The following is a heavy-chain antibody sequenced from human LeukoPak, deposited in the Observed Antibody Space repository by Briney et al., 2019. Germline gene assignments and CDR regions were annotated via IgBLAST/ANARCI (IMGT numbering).Heavy chain of an antibody. CDR2: ISGSGGST. CDR3: AKASHYGVVLTGRFTARLYYFDY. CDR1: GFTFSSYA. D-gene: IGHD3-9*01. Sequence: GGSLRLSCAASGFTFSSYAMTWVRQAPGKGLEWVSSISGSGGSTYYADSVKGRFTISRDNSKNTLYLQMNSLRAEDTAIFYCAKASHYGVVLTGRFTARLYYFDYWGHGTLVTVSS. J-gene: IGHJ4*01. V-gene: IGHV3-23*01.